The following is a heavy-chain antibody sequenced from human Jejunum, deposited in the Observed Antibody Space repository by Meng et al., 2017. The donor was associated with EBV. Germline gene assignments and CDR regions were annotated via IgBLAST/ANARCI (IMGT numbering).Heavy chain of an antibody. CDR3: ARGDGYNLY. J-gene: IGHJ4*02. CDR2: MSPDNGDT. CDR1: GYTFTTHH. D-gene: IGHD5-24*01. Sequence: QVPLVQSGAEVKKPGASGKVSCKASGYTFTTHHINWVRQATGQGLEYMGWMSPDNGDTGYAQNFQGRLTMTRDTSISTAYMELSSLTSDDTAVYYCARGDGYNLYWGQGTLVTVSS. V-gene: IGHV1-8*01.